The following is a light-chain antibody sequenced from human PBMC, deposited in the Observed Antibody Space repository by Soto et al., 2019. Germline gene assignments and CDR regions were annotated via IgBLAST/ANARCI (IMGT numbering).Light chain of an antibody. CDR2: WAS. Sequence: DIVMTQSPDSLAVSLGERATINCKSSQSGLYRSDNKNYLAWYQQKPGQPPKLLIYWASTRESGVPDRFSGSGSGTDFTLTISSLQAEDVAVYYCQQYYSTPLTFGQGTKVEIK. V-gene: IGKV4-1*01. CDR3: QQYYSTPLT. J-gene: IGKJ1*01. CDR1: QSGLYRSDNKNY.